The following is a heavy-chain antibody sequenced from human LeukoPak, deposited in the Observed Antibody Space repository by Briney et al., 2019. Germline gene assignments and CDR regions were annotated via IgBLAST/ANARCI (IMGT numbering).Heavy chain of an antibody. J-gene: IGHJ4*02. V-gene: IGHV4-38-2*02. CDR3: ARGRGGRAAAGRGRYYFDY. Sequence: ASETLSLTCSVSGYSIRSGYQWGWIRQAPGKGLEWIGEINHSGGTNYNPSLKSRVTISVDTSKNQFSLKLSSVTAADTAVYYCARGRGGRAAAGRGRYYFDYWGQGTLVTVSS. D-gene: IGHD6-13*01. CDR1: GYSIRSGYQ. CDR2: INHSGGT.